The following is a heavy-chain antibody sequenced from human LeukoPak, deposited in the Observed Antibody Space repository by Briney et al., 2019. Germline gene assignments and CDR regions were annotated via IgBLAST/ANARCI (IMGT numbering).Heavy chain of an antibody. CDR1: GYTFTSHY. CDR3: ARDLIRDKWPAVEFDP. Sequence: GASVKVSCKASGYTFTSHYIAWVRQAPGQGLEWMGWVSAYNGHTNYAQKFQGRVTMTTDASTSTAYMELRSLRSDDTAVYYCARDLIRDKWPAVEFDPWGQGTLVTVSS. V-gene: IGHV1-18*04. CDR2: VSAYNGHT. D-gene: IGHD5-24*01. J-gene: IGHJ5*02.